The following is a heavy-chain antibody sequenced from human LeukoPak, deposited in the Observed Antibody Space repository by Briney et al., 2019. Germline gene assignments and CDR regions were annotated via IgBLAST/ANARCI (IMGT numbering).Heavy chain of an antibody. CDR3: TKLKGWYGDGYFDY. J-gene: IGHJ4*02. CDR1: GFSVSSKY. Sequence: GGSLRLSCAASGFSVSSKYMSWVRQPAGKGLEWVSVIYSGGTTFYADSVKGRFTISRDNSKNTLYLQMSSLRPDDTAVYYCTKLKGWYGDGYFDYWGPGILVTVSS. CDR2: IYSGGTT. D-gene: IGHD6-19*01. V-gene: IGHV3-53*01.